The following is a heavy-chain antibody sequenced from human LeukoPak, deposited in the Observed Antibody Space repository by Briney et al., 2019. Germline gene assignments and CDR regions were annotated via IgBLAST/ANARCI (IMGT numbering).Heavy chain of an antibody. CDR3: ARYYGSGSYYINY. J-gene: IGHJ4*02. CDR1: GGSFSGYY. D-gene: IGHD3-10*01. V-gene: IGHV4-34*01. CDR2: INHSGST. Sequence: SETLSLTCAVYGGSFSGYYWTWIRQSPGKGLEWIGEINHSGSTNYNPSLKSRVTISVDTSKNQFSLKLSSVTAADTAVYYCARYYGSGSYYINYWGQGTLVTVSS.